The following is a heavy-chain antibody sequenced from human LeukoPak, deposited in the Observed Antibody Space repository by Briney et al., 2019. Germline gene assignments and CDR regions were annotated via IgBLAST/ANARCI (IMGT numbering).Heavy chain of an antibody. CDR2: ISSSGNTI. CDR3: AGFLRRGTFDY. Sequence: GGSLRLSCAASGFSFSSYEMNWVRQAPGKGLEWVSYISSSGNTIYYADSVKGRFTISRDNAKNSLYLQMNSLRAEDTAVYYCAGFLRRGTFDYWGQGILVTVSS. CDR1: GFSFSSYE. J-gene: IGHJ4*02. V-gene: IGHV3-48*03. D-gene: IGHD3-3*01.